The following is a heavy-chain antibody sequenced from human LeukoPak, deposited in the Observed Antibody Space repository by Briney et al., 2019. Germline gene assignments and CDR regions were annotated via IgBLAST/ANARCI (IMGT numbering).Heavy chain of an antibody. CDR1: GFTFSSYA. D-gene: IGHD5-18*01. J-gene: IGHJ5*02. V-gene: IGHV3-23*01. Sequence: PGGSLRLSCAASGFTFSSYAMSWVRQAPGKGLEWVSAISGSGGSTYYADSVKGRFTISRDNSKNTLYLQMNSLRAEDTAVYYCATYRGYSYPVTSPFDPWGQGTLVTVSS. CDR3: ATYRGYSYPVTSPFDP. CDR2: ISGSGGST.